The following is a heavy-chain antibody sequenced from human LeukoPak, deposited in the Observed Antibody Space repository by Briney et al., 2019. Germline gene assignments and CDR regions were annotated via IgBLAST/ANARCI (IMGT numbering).Heavy chain of an antibody. Sequence: ASVKVSCKASGYTFTSYGISWVRQAPGQVLEWMGWISAYNGNTNYAQKLQGRVTMTTDTSTSTAYMELRSLRSEDTAVYYCASRRVPAADYWYFDLWGRGTLVTVSS. D-gene: IGHD2-2*01. CDR2: ISAYNGNT. V-gene: IGHV1-18*01. J-gene: IGHJ2*01. CDR3: ASRRVPAADYWYFDL. CDR1: GYTFTSYG.